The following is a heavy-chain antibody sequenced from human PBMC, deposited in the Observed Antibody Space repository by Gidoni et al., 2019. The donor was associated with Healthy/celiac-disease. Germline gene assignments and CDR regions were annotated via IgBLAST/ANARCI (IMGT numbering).Heavy chain of an antibody. CDR3: AKGGGGYGDYEVLYYYYGMDV. D-gene: IGHD4-17*01. CDR1: GFTFRSYA. V-gene: IGHV3-23*01. CDR2: IRCRCGST. J-gene: IGHJ6*02. Sequence: EVQLLESGGGLVQHGGSLRRSCEASGFTFRSYAMSWLRQAPGKGLEWVSAIRCRCGSTYYADSVKGRFTISRDNSKNTLYLQMNSLRAEDTAVYYCAKGGGGYGDYEVLYYYYGMDVWGQGTTVTVSS.